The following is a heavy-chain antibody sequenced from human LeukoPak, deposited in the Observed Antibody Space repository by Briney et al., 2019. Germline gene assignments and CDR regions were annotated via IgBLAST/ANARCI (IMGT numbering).Heavy chain of an antibody. CDR3: ASQFTESNGWYFDY. V-gene: IGHV3-66*04. D-gene: IGHD6-19*01. CDR2: IYSGGTT. CDR1: GFTVNRNY. Sequence: PGGSLRLSCAASGFTVNRNYMSWVRQAPGKGLEWVSVIYSGGTTDYADSVKGRFIISRDSSKNTLYLQMKSLRAEDTAVYYCASQFTESNGWYFDYWGQGTQVTVSS. J-gene: IGHJ4*02.